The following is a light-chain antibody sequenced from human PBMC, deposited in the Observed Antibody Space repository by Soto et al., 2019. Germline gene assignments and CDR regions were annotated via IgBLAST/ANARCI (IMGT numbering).Light chain of an antibody. CDR2: DVS. CDR3: YSYTPTSTYV. V-gene: IGLV2-14*03. Sequence: QSALTQPASVSGSPGQSITISCTGTSSDIGAYNYVSWYQQHPPKAPKLMIYDVSNRPSGVSSRFSGSKSGNTASLTISGLQAEDEADYYCYSYTPTSTYVFGTGTKLTVL. J-gene: IGLJ1*01. CDR1: SSDIGAYNY.